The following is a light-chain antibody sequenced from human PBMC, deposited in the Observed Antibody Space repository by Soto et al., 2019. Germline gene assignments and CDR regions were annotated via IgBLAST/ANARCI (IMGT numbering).Light chain of an antibody. CDR1: QSITSY. J-gene: IGKJ1*01. CDR2: AAS. Sequence: DIPMTQSPSSLSASVGDRIAITCRASQSITSYLNWYQQKPGNAPKLLIYAASSLQSGVPSRFSGSGSGTDFTLTIISLQPEDFATYYCQQSYTTPPTFGQGTKVEIK. V-gene: IGKV1-39*01. CDR3: QQSYTTPPT.